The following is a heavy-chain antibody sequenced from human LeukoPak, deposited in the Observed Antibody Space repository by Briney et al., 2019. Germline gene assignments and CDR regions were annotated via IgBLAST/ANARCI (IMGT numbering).Heavy chain of an antibody. Sequence: KPGGSLRLSCAASGFTFNKAWMSWVRQAPGKGLEWVGRIKSKTDGGTTDYAAPVKGRFIISRDDLRETLYLQMNSLKTEDTAVYYCTTGDPISIIVPDPYYFDYWGPGTLVTVSS. CDR3: TTGDPISIIVPDPYYFDY. CDR2: IKSKTDGGTT. J-gene: IGHJ4*02. CDR1: GFTFNKAW. V-gene: IGHV3-15*01. D-gene: IGHD3-22*01.